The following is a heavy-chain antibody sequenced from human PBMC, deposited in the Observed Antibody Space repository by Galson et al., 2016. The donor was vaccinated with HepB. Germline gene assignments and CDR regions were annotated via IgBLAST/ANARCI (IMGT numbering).Heavy chain of an antibody. CDR2: TSYDGSHE. V-gene: IGHV3-30*03. CDR1: GFSLSGFA. D-gene: IGHD4-23*01. CDR3: ARDAVVFDF. J-gene: IGHJ4*02. Sequence: SLRLSCAASGFSLSGFAMHWVRQAPGKGLEWVAVTSYDGSHEFSDSVKGRFTISRDNAKNSLSLQMNSLSDEDTALYYCARDAVVFDFWGQGTLVTVSS.